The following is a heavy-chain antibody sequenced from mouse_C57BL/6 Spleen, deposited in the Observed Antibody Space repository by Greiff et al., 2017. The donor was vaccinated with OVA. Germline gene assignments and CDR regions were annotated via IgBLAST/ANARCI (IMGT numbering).Heavy chain of an antibody. J-gene: IGHJ4*01. CDR3: ARGVYYGYDEGGYAMDY. D-gene: IGHD2-2*01. V-gene: IGHV1-72*01. CDR2: IDPNSGGT. Sequence: VQLQQSGAELVKPGASVKLSCKASGYTFTSYWMHWVKQRPGRGLEWIGRIDPNSGGTKYNEKFKSKATLTVDKPSSTAYMQLSSLTSEDSAVYYCARGVYYGYDEGGYAMDYWGQGTSVTVSS. CDR1: GYTFTSYW.